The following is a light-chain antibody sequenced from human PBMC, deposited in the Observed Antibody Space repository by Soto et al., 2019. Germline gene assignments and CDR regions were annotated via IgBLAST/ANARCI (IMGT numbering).Light chain of an antibody. CDR1: SSDVGGYNY. CDR3: SSYTSSSTLH. V-gene: IGLV2-14*01. Sequence: QSALTQPASVSGSPGQSITISCTGTSSDVGGYNYVSWYQQHPGKAPKLMIYDVSNRPSGVSNRFSGSKSGNTASLTISGLQAEDEADYYCSSYTSSSTLHFVTGTKVTVL. J-gene: IGLJ1*01. CDR2: DVS.